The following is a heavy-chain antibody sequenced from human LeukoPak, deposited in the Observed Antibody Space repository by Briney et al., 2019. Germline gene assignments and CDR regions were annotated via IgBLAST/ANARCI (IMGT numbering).Heavy chain of an antibody. CDR2: IYTSGST. V-gene: IGHV4-61*02. D-gene: IGHD2-2*01. CDR3: AGPLRYCSSTSCYSAADAFDI. J-gene: IGHJ3*02. Sequence: SETLSLTCTVSGGSISSGSYYWSWIRQPAGKGLEWIGRIYTSGSTNYNPSLKSRVTISVDTSKNQFSLKLSSVTAADTAVYYCAGPLRYCSSTSCYSAADAFDIWPRDNGHRLF. CDR1: GGSISSGSYY.